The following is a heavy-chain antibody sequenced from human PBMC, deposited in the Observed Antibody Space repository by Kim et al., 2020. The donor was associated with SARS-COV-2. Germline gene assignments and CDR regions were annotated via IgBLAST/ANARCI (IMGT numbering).Heavy chain of an antibody. D-gene: IGHD6-13*01. J-gene: IGHJ3*02. CDR3: ARDGSPGDI. CDR2: RT. Sequence: RTNDNPTRKRRVTISVDTSKNQFSLKLSSVTAADTAVYYCARDGSPGDIWGQGTMVTVSS. V-gene: IGHV4-59*01.